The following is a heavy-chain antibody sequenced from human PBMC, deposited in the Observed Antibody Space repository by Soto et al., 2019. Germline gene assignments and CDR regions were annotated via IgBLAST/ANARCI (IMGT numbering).Heavy chain of an antibody. Sequence: TLSLPCAVYGWSFHSYFWNWVRQDPGKGVDWVGRIKSKSDGGTTEYAAPVRGRFTISRDDSKNTLYLQMNSLKTEDTAVYYCTTDLWRIAVVVGSTGYFNPWGQGTPVTVSS. D-gene: IGHD2-15*01. CDR1: GWSFHSYF. V-gene: IGHV3-15*07. J-gene: IGHJ5*02. CDR2: IKSKSDGGTT. CDR3: TTDLWRIAVVVGSTGYFNP.